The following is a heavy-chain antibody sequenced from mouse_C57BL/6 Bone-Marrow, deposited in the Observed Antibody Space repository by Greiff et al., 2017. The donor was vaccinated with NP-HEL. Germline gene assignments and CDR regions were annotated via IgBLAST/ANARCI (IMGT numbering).Heavy chain of an antibody. CDR3: ATSWYFDV. J-gene: IGHJ1*03. CDR1: GFTFTSYW. V-gene: IGHV1-69*01. Sequence: VQLQQPGAELVMPGASVKLSCKASGFTFTSYWMHWVKQRPGQGLEWIGEIDPSDSYTKYDQKFKGKSTLTVDKSSSTAYMQLSSLTSEDSAVYYCATSWYFDVWGTGTTVTVSS. CDR2: IDPSDSYT.